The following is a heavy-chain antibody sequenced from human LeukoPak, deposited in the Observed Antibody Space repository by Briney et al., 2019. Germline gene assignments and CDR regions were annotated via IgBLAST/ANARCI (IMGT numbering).Heavy chain of an antibody. V-gene: IGHV1-69*06. CDR3: ARSDCSGGSCYSTRSYYYYYYMDV. J-gene: IGHJ6*03. Sequence: ASVKVSCKASGGTFSSYAISWVRQAPGQGLEWMGGIIPIFGTANYAQKFQGRVTVTADKSTSTAYMELSSLRSEDTAVYYCARSDCSGGSCYSTRSYYYYYYMDVWGKGTTVTVSS. D-gene: IGHD2-15*01. CDR1: GGTFSSYA. CDR2: IIPIFGTA.